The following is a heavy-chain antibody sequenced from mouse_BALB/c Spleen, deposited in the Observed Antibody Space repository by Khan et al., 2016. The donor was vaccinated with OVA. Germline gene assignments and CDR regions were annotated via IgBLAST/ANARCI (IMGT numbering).Heavy chain of an antibody. J-gene: IGHJ3*01. D-gene: IGHD2-4*01. V-gene: IGHV6-6*02. Sequence: EVKLEESGGGLVQPGGSMKLSCVASGFTFSNYWMNWVRQSPEKGLEWVAEIRLKSNNYATHYAESVKGRFTISRDDSKSSVYLQMNNLRAEDTGIYYCTRRSTMITTAWFAYWGQGTLVTVSA. CDR1: GFTFSNYW. CDR2: IRLKSNNYAT. CDR3: TRRSTMITTAWFAY.